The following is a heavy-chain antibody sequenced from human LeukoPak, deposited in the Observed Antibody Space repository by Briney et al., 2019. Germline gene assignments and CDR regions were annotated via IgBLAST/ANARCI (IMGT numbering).Heavy chain of an antibody. CDR1: GYTFTGYY. V-gene: IGHV1-18*04. Sequence: GASVKVSCKASGYTFTGYYMHWVRQAPGQGLEWMGWISAYNGNTNYAQKLQGRVTMTTDTSTSTAYMELRSLRSDDTAVYYCARVKPRWNWFDPWGQGTLVTVSS. CDR3: ARVKPRWNWFDP. D-gene: IGHD3-16*02. CDR2: ISAYNGNT. J-gene: IGHJ5*02.